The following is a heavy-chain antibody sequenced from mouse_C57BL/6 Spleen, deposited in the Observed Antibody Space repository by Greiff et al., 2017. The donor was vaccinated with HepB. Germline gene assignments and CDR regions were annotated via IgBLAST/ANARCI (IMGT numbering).Heavy chain of an antibody. V-gene: IGHV5-16*01. CDR3: ARDLPDYAMDY. CDR2: INYDGSST. CDR1: GFTFSDYY. D-gene: IGHD2-1*01. Sequence: EVNVVESEGGLVQPGSSMKLSCTASGFTFSDYYMAWVRQVPEKGLEWVANINYDGSSTYYLDSLKSRFIISRDNAKNILYLQMSSLKSEDTATYYCARDLPDYAMDYWGQGTSVTVSS. J-gene: IGHJ4*01.